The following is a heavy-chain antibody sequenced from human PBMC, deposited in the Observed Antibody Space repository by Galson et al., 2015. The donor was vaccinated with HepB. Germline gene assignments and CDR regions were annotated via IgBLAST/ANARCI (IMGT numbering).Heavy chain of an antibody. J-gene: IGHJ4*02. D-gene: IGHD6-19*01. CDR3: ARAYSSGWFYYFDY. CDR1: GFTFSDYY. V-gene: IGHV3-11*06. Sequence: SLRLSCAASGFTFSDYYMSWIRQAPGKGLEWVSYISSSSSYTNYADSVKGRFTISRDNAKNSLYLQMNSLRAEDTAVYYCARAYSSGWFYYFDYWGQGTLVTVSS. CDR2: ISSSSSYT.